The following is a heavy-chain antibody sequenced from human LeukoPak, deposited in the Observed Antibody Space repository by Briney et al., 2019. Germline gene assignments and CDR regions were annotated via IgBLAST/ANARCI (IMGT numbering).Heavy chain of an antibody. CDR2: IKSKTDSGTT. CDR1: GFTFSDAW. CDR3: TSLAMIRGVIPFDY. D-gene: IGHD3-10*01. V-gene: IGHV3-15*01. Sequence: KTGGSLRLSCAASGFTFSDAWMSWVRQAPGKGLEWVGRIKSKTDSGTTDYAAPVKGRFTISRDDSKNTLYLQMNSLKTEDTAVYYCTSLAMIRGVIPFDYWGQGTLVTVSS. J-gene: IGHJ4*02.